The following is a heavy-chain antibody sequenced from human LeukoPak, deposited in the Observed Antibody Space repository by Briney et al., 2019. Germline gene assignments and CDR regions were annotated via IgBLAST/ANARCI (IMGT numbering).Heavy chain of an antibody. J-gene: IGHJ4*02. CDR1: GYSFPNSW. Sequence: GESLQISCKGSGYSFPNSWIGWARQMPGKGLEWMGIIYPGNSDTRYSPSFQGQVTISTDKSISTAYLQWNSLKASDTAMYYCARQDGSAWYYFDYWGQGTLVTVSS. D-gene: IGHD6-19*01. CDR3: ARQDGSAWYYFDY. V-gene: IGHV5-51*01. CDR2: IYPGNSDT.